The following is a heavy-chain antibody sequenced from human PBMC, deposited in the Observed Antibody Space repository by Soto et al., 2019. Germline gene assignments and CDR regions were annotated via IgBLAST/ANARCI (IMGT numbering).Heavy chain of an antibody. CDR3: ARDPIPVPDYGDYYYYYGMDV. D-gene: IGHD4-17*01. J-gene: IGHJ6*02. Sequence: QVPLVQSGAEVKKPGASVKVSCKASGYTFTSYAMHWVRQAPGQRLEWMGWINAGNGNTKYSQKFQGRVTITRDTSASTAYMELSSLRSEDTAVYYCARDPIPVPDYGDYYYYYGMDVWGQGTTVTVSS. CDR1: GYTFTSYA. CDR2: INAGNGNT. V-gene: IGHV1-3*01.